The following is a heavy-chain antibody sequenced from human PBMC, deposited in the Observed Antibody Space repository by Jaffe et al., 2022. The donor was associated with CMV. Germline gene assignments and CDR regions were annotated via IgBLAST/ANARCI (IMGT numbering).Heavy chain of an antibody. CDR2: ISGSGGST. Sequence: EVQLLESGGGLVQPGGSLRLSCAASGFTFSSYAMSWVRQAPGKGLEWVSAISGSGGSTYYADSVKGRFTISRDNSKNTLYLQMNSLRAEDTAVYYCAKHQSWGNYDILTGHDYWGQGTLVTVSS. CDR3: AKHQSWGNYDILTGHDY. CDR1: GFTFSSYA. D-gene: IGHD3-9*01. J-gene: IGHJ4*02. V-gene: IGHV3-23*01.